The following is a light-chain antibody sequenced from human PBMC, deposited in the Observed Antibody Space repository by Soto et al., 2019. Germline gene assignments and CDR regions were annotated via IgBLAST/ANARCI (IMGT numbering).Light chain of an antibody. Sequence: DIQMTQSPSSLSASIGDSVXIXXXXXXXXXXXLAWYQQTAGKGPKLLIYAASTLQSGVPSRFXXXGXGXXXXXXIXXXXXEDVATYYCQKHNGAPFTFGPGTKVDIK. J-gene: IGKJ3*01. CDR3: QKHNGAPFT. CDR1: XXXXXX. V-gene: IGKV1-27*01. CDR2: AAS.